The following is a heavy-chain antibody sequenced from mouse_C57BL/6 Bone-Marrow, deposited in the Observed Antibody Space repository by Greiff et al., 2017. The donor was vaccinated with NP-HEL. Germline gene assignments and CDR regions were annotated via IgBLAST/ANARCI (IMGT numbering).Heavy chain of an antibody. V-gene: IGHV1-7*01. CDR1: GYTFTSYW. Sequence: QVQLQQSGAELAKPGASVKLSCKASGYTFTSYWMHWVKQRPGQGLEWIGYINPSSGYTKYNQKFKDKATLTADKSSSPAYMQRSSLTYEDSAVYYCAKWCYWYFDVWGRGTTVTVSA. J-gene: IGHJ1*03. CDR2: INPSSGYT. CDR3: AKWCYWYFDV. D-gene: IGHD1-1*02.